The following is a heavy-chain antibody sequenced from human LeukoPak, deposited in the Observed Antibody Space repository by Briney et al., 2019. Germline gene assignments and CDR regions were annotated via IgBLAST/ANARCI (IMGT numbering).Heavy chain of an antibody. CDR3: ARGRNYYYYYYMDV. D-gene: IGHD1-14*01. V-gene: IGHV4-34*01. J-gene: IGHJ6*03. Sequence: SETLSLTXAVYGGSFSGYYWSWIRQPPGKGLEWIGEINHSGSTNCNPSLKSRVTISVDTSKNQFSLKLSSVTAADTAVYYCARGRNYYYYYYMDVWGKGTTVTVSS. CDR1: GGSFSGYY. CDR2: INHSGST.